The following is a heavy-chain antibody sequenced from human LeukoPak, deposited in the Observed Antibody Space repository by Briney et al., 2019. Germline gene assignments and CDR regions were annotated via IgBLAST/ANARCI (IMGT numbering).Heavy chain of an antibody. CDR2: INPNSGGI. Sequence: GASVKVSCKASGYTFTGYYMHWVRQAPGQGLEWMGWINPNSGGINYAQKFQGRVTMTRDTSISTAYMELSRLRSDDTAVYYCARGPYYGSGRRGYYFDYWGQGTLVTVSS. CDR3: ARGPYYGSGRRGYYFDY. D-gene: IGHD3-10*01. CDR1: GYTFTGYY. V-gene: IGHV1-2*02. J-gene: IGHJ4*02.